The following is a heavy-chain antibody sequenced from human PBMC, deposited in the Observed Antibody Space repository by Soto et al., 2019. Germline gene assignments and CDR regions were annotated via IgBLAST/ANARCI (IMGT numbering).Heavy chain of an antibody. D-gene: IGHD3-9*01. V-gene: IGHV3-23*01. J-gene: IGHJ3*02. CDR2: ISGSGGST. CDR1: GFTFSSYA. Sequence: EVQLLESGGGLVQPGGSLRLSCAASGFTFSSYAMSWVRQAPGKGLEWVSAISGSGGSTYYADSVKGRFTISRDNSKNTLYLQMNSLRAEDTAVYYCAKDGAIILTGYYYDAFDIWGQGTMVTVSS. CDR3: AKDGAIILTGYYYDAFDI.